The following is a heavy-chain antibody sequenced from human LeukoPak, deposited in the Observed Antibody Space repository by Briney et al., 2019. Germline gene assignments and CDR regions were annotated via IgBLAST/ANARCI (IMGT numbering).Heavy chain of an antibody. J-gene: IGHJ4*02. Sequence: GASVKVSCKASGYTFTGYYMHWVRQAPGQGLEWMGWINPNSGGTNYAQKFQGRVTMTRDTSISTAYMELSRLRSDDTAVYYCARVYYRTRLTAARPFDYWGQGTLVTVSS. CDR3: ARVYYRTRLTAARPFDY. CDR1: GYTFTGYY. D-gene: IGHD6-6*01. CDR2: INPNSGGT. V-gene: IGHV1-2*02.